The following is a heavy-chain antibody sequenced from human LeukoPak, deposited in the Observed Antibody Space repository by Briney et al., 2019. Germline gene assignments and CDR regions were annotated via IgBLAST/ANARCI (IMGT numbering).Heavy chain of an antibody. CDR1: GFTFSNYE. J-gene: IGHJ4*02. Sequence: GGSLRLSCVVSGFTFSNYEMNWVRQAPGKGLEWVSYISSSGSTTYHADSVKGRFTISRDNAKNSLFLQMNSLRAEDTAVYFCARMFEFWGQGTLVTVSS. CDR2: ISSSGSTT. V-gene: IGHV3-48*03. CDR3: ARMFEF.